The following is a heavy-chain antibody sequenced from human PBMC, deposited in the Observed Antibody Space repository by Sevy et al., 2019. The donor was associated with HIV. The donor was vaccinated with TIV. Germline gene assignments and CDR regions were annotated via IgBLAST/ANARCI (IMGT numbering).Heavy chain of an antibody. CDR2: ISFDGSNE. D-gene: IGHD1-1*01. CDR1: GSTFNFFS. CDR3: ALERLSSAVAEYFHN. J-gene: IGHJ1*01. V-gene: IGHV3-30-3*01. Sequence: GGSLRLSCAASGSTFNFFSMHWVRQAPGKGLEWVATISFDGSNEHYADSVKGRFTISRDNSKNSLFLQMNSLRADDSAVYYCALERLSSAVAEYFHNWGQGTLVTVSS.